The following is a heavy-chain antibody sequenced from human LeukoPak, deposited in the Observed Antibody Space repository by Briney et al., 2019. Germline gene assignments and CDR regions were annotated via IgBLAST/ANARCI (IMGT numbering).Heavy chain of an antibody. CDR1: GGSISGYY. CDR3: AGGGGSAWYLGFDY. J-gene: IGHJ4*02. CDR2: IYYSGST. Sequence: SETLSLTCTVSGGSISGYYWSWIRQPPGKGLEWIGYIYYSGSTNYNPSLKSRVTISIDTSRNQFSPKLSSVTAADTAVYYCAGGGGSAWYLGFDYWGQGTLVTVSS. D-gene: IGHD6-13*01. V-gene: IGHV4-59*01.